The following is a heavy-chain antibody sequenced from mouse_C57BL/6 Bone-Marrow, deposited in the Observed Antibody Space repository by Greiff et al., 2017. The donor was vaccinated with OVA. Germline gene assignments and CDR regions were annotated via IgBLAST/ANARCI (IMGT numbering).Heavy chain of an antibody. CDR2: IRNKANNHAT. V-gene: IGHV6-6*01. CDR3: TRPLRSYAMDY. J-gene: IGHJ4*01. Sequence: EVKVVESGGGLVQPGGSMKLSCAASGFTFSDAWMDWVRQSPEKGLEWVAEIRNKANNHATYYAESVKGRFTISRDDSKSSVYLQMNSLRAEDAGIDYCTRPLRSYAMDYWGQGTSVTVSS. CDR1: GFTFSDAW. D-gene: IGHD1-1*01.